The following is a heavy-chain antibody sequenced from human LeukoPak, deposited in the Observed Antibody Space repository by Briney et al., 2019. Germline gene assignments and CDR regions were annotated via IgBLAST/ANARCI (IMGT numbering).Heavy chain of an antibody. V-gene: IGHV3-23*01. CDR1: GFTFSSYT. D-gene: IGHD4-17*01. CDR2: ISGSGGST. Sequence: GGSLRLSCAASGFTFSSYTMNWVRQAPGKGLEWVSAISGSGGSTYYADSVKGRFTISRDNSKNTLYLQMNSLRAEDTAVYYCAKGTEAYGDYFDYWGQGTLVTVSS. CDR3: AKGTEAYGDYFDY. J-gene: IGHJ4*02.